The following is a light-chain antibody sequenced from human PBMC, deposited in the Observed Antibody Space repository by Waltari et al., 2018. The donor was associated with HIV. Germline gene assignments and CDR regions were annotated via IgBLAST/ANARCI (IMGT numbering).Light chain of an antibody. CDR3: LLYYGGSWV. CDR2: NTG. CDR1: TGPATSAYY. Sequence: QTVVTQEPSLTVSPGGTVTITCSSTTGPATSAYYPNWFHQKPGQAPWSLIYNTGNKNSWTPALFSGSLLWDKAALTLSGVHAEDEAEYYCLLYYGGSWVFGGGTKLTVL. V-gene: IGLV7-43*01. J-gene: IGLJ3*02.